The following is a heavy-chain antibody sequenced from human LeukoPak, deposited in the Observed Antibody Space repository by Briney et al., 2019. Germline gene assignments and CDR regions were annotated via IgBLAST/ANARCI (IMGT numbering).Heavy chain of an antibody. Sequence: PSETLSLTCTVSGGSISSYYWSWIRQPPGKGLEWIGYIYYSGSTNYNPSLKSRVTISVDTSKNQFSLKLSSVTAADTAVYYCARRNSGSYLKLDYWGQGTLVTVSS. CDR1: GGSISSYY. CDR2: IYYSGST. V-gene: IGHV4-59*12. D-gene: IGHD1-26*01. J-gene: IGHJ4*02. CDR3: ARRNSGSYLKLDY.